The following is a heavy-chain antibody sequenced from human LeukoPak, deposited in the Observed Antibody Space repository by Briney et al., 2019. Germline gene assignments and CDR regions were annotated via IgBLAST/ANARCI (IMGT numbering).Heavy chain of an antibody. CDR3: AGPASSSWYNY. CDR1: GFTFSSYS. V-gene: IGHV3-21*01. J-gene: IGHJ4*02. D-gene: IGHD6-13*01. CDR2: ISSSSSYI. Sequence: GGPLRLSCAASGFTFSSYSMNWVRQAPGKGVEWVSSISSSSSYIYYADSVKGRFINTRDNAKNSLYLQMDSLRADDTALYYCAGPASSSWYNYWGQGTLVTVSS.